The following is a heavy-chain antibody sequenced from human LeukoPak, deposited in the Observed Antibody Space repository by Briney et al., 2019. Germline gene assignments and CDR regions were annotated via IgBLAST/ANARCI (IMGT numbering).Heavy chain of an antibody. Sequence: GGSLRLSCAASGFTFSSYSMNWVRQAPGKGLEWVSYISSSSSTIYYADSVKGRFTISRDNAKNSLYLQMNSLRAEDTAVYYCARAGVKYYDSSGYYYYYYGMDVWGQGTTVTVSS. CDR2: ISSSSSTI. CDR3: ARAGVKYYDSSGYYYYYYGMDV. J-gene: IGHJ6*02. CDR1: GFTFSSYS. V-gene: IGHV3-48*04. D-gene: IGHD3-22*01.